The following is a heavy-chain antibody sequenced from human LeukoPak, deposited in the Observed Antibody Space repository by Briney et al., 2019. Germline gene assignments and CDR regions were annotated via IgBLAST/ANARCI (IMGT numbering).Heavy chain of an antibody. V-gene: IGHV4-59*08. Sequence: SETLSLTCTVSGGSISSYYWSWIRQPPGKGLEWIGYIYYSGSTNYNPSLKSRVTISVDTSENQFSLKLSSVTAADTAVYYCAASQGGYSSSWYWFDPWGQGTLVTVSA. CDR1: GGSISSYY. D-gene: IGHD6-13*01. CDR2: IYYSGST. J-gene: IGHJ5*02. CDR3: AASQGGYSSSWYWFDP.